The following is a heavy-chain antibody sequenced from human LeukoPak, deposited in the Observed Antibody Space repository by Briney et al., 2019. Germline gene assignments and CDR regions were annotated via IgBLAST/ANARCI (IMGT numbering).Heavy chain of an antibody. CDR3: ANHGDYYDSSGYSYFDY. Sequence: GGSLRLSCAASGFSFSSYAMTWARQAPVKGLEWVSAISGSGGSTYYADSVTGRFTISRDNSKNTLYLQMNSLRAEDTAVYYCANHGDYYDSSGYSYFDYWGQGTLVTVSS. V-gene: IGHV3-23*01. CDR2: ISGSGGST. D-gene: IGHD3-22*01. CDR1: GFSFSSYA. J-gene: IGHJ4*02.